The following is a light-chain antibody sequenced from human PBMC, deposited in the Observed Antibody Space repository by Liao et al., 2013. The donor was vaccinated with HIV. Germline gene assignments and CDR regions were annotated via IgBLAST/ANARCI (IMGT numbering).Light chain of an antibody. Sequence: SYVLTQPPSVSVAPGTTATITCGGINIGTKRVHWYQHKPGQAPVTVISYDSDRPSGIPERFSGSNSGNTATLTISGTQPMDEADFYCQAWDGTTVVFGGGTKLTVL. CDR1: NIGTKR. CDR3: QAWDGTTVV. V-gene: IGLV3-21*01. CDR2: YDS. J-gene: IGLJ2*01.